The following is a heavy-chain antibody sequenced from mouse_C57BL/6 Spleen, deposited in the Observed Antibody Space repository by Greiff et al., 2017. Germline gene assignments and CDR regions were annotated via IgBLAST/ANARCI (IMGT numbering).Heavy chain of an antibody. V-gene: IGHV1-82*01. CDR1: GYAFSSSW. D-gene: IGHD2-1*01. CDR2: IYPGDGDT. Sequence: VQLQESGLELVKPGASVKISCKASGYAFSSSWMNWVKQRPGKGLEWIGRIYPGDGDTNYNGKFKGKATLTADKSSSTAYMQLSSLTSEDSAVYFCARGGNWFAYWGQGTLVTVSA. J-gene: IGHJ3*01. CDR3: ARGGNWFAY.